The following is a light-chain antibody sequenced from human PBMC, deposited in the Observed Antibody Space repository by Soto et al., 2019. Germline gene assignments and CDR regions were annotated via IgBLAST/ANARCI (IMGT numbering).Light chain of an antibody. CDR2: SAS. V-gene: IGKV3-20*01. J-gene: IGKJ2*02. CDR1: RTVSGSY. Sequence: ETVLTQYPDTLSLSPGEGATLYCRASRTVSGSYLAWYQQKPGQAPRLLIYSASTRATGIPDRFRGSGFGTDFTLTNSRLEPDDCAVYYCQQYHSSPPWTFGQGTRLEIK. CDR3: QQYHSSPPWT.